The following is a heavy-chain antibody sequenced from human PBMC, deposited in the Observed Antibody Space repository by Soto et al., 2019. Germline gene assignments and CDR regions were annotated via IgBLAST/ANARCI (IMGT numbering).Heavy chain of an antibody. D-gene: IGHD3-9*01. CDR1: GYTFTGYY. V-gene: IGHV1-2*02. J-gene: IGHJ4*02. CDR3: ARIVGGDDILTGSFDY. CDR2: INPNSGGT. Sequence: ASVKVSCKASGYTFTGYYMHWVRQSPRQGLEWMGWINPNSGGTNYAQKFQGRVTMTRDTSISTAYMELSRLRSDDTAVYYCARIVGGDDILTGSFDYWGQGTLVTVSS.